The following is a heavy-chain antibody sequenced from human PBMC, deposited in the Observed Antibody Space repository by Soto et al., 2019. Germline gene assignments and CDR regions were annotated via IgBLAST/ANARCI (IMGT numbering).Heavy chain of an antibody. V-gene: IGHV3-64D*06. CDR2: IRSNGGTT. Sequence: PGVSLRLSCSASGFTFSSYALHWVRQAPGKGLEYVSAIRSNGGTTYYADSVKGRFTISRDNSKNTLYLQMSSLRAEDTAVYYCVKGQRYYYGSGSYYNDLDLFDSWGQGARVTVSS. CDR1: GFTFSSYA. J-gene: IGHJ4*02. D-gene: IGHD3-10*01. CDR3: VKGQRYYYGSGSYYNDLDLFDS.